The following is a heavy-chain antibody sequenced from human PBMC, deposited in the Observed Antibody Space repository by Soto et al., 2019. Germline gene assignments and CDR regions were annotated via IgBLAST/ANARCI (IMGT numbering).Heavy chain of an antibody. CDR3: ARSPARYDSSGYVMVY. V-gene: IGHV5-10-1*01. Sequence: PGESLKISCKGSGYSFTSYWISWVRQMPGKGLEWMGRIDPSGSYTNYSPSFQGHVTISADKSISTAYLQWSSLKASDTAMYYCARSPARYDSSGYVMVYWGQGTLVTVSS. CDR2: IDPSGSYT. D-gene: IGHD3-22*01. CDR1: GYSFTSYW. J-gene: IGHJ4*02.